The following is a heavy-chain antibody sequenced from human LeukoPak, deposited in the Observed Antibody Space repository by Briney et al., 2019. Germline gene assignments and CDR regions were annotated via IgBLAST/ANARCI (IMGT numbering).Heavy chain of an antibody. CDR2: IYYSGST. V-gene: IGHV4-59*01. Sequence: SETLSLTCTVSGGSISSYYWSWIRQPPGKGLEWIGYIYYSGSTNYNPSLKSRVTISVDTSKNQFSLKLSSVTAADTAVYYCARDSRFDVWSGYLNYWGQGTLVTVSS. CDR3: ARDSRFDVWSGYLNY. CDR1: GGSISSYY. J-gene: IGHJ4*02. D-gene: IGHD3-3*01.